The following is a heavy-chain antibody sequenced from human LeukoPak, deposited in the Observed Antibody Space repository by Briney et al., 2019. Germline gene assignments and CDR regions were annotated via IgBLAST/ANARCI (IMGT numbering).Heavy chain of an antibody. J-gene: IGHJ6*03. V-gene: IGHV1-8*03. CDR1: GYTFTGYY. D-gene: IGHD6-13*01. CDR3: ARVHSSSWPLYYYYYMDV. CDR2: MNPNSGNT. Sequence: GASVKVSCKASGYTFTGYYMHWVRQAPGQGLEWMGWMNPNSGNTGYAQKFQGRVTITRNTSISTAYMELSSLRSEDTAVYYCARVHSSSWPLYYYYYMDVWGKGTTVTVSS.